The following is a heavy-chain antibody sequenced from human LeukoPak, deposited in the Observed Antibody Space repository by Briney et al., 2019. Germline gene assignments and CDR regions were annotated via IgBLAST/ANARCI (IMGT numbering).Heavy chain of an antibody. CDR2: IYYSGST. CDR1: GGSISSYY. J-gene: IGHJ6*02. V-gene: IGHV4-59*08. Sequence: PSETLSLTCTVSGGSISSYYWSWIRQPPGKGLEWIGYIYYSGSTNYNPSLKSRVTISVDTSKNQFSLKLSSVTAADTAVYYCARQHYYYYYGMDVWGQGTTVTVSS. CDR3: ARQHYYYYYGMDV.